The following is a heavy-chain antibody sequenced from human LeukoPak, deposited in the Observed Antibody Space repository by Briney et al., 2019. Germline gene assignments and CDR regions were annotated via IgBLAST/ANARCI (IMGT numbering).Heavy chain of an antibody. CDR1: GGSISSHY. CDR2: IYYSGST. J-gene: IGHJ3*02. V-gene: IGHV4-59*11. CDR3: ARAHPSHLDAFDI. Sequence: SETLSLTCTVSGGSISSHYWSWLRQPPGKGLEWIGYIYYSGSTNYNPSLKSRVTISVDTSKNQFSLKLSSVTAADTAVYYCARAHPSHLDAFDIWGQGTMVTVSS.